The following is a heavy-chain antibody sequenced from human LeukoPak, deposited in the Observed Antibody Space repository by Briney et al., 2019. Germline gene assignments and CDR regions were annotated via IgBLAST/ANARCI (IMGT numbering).Heavy chain of an antibody. CDR3: AKENYYESSGYVDY. CDR2: ISNDGSNK. V-gene: IGHV3-30*18. J-gene: IGHJ4*02. CDR1: GFTFSSYG. D-gene: IGHD3-22*01. Sequence: GGSLRLSCVAPGFTFSSYGMHWVRQAPGKGLEWVAVISNDGSNKHYADSVKGRFTISRDNSKNTLYLQMNSLRAEDTAVYYCAKENYYESSGYVDYWGQGTLVTVSS.